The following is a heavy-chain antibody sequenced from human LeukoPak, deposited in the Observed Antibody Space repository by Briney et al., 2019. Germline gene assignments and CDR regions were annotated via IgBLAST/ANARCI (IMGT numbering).Heavy chain of an antibody. J-gene: IGHJ4*02. Sequence: SETLSLTCAVYGGSLSGYYWSWIRQPPGKGLEWIGEINHSGSTNYNPSLKSRVTISVDTSKNQFSLKLSSVTAADTAVYYCARRRGYYYDSRAFDYWGQGTLVTVSS. D-gene: IGHD3-22*01. CDR3: ARRRGYYYDSRAFDY. CDR2: INHSGST. CDR1: GGSLSGYY. V-gene: IGHV4-34*01.